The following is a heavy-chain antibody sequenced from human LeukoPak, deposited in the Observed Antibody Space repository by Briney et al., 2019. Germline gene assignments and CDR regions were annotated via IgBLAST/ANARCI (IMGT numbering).Heavy chain of an antibody. J-gene: IGHJ6*03. Sequence: GGSLRLSCAASGFTFSSYAMHWVRQAPGKGLEWVAVKSYDGSNKYYADSVKGRFTISRDNSKNTLYLQMNSLRAEDTAVYYCAREGYSSSWSARDYYYYMDVWGKGTTVTVSS. CDR1: GFTFSSYA. CDR2: KSYDGSNK. D-gene: IGHD6-13*01. CDR3: AREGYSSSWSARDYYYYMDV. V-gene: IGHV3-30*01.